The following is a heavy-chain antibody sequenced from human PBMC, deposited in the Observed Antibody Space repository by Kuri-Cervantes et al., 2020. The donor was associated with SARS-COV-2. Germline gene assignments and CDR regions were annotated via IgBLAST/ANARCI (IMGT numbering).Heavy chain of an antibody. V-gene: IGHV5-51*01. CDR3: ARSAAPPALYYGMDV. J-gene: IGHJ6*02. CDR1: GYSFTSYW. Sequence: GGSLRLSCKGSGYSFTSYWIGWVRQMPGKGLEWMGIIYPGDSDTRYSPSFQGQVTISADKSISTAYLQWSSLKASDTAMYYCARSAAPPALYYGMDVWGQGTTVTVLL. CDR2: IYPGDSDT. D-gene: IGHD2-15*01.